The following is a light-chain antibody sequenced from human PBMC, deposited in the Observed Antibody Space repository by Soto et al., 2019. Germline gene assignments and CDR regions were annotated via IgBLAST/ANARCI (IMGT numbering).Light chain of an antibody. Sequence: IQMTQSPSSLSASVGDRVTLTCRASQGIRSALAWYQQKPGQAPKVVLYAASILQSGVPPRFSGSGSGADFTLTISSLQPEDFATYYCVQDYNYPINFGQGTRLDIK. J-gene: IGKJ5*01. CDR2: AAS. CDR3: VQDYNYPIN. CDR1: QGIRSA. V-gene: IGKV1-6*01.